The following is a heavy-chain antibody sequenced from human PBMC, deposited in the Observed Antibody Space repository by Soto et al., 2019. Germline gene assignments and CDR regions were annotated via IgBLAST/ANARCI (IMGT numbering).Heavy chain of an antibody. CDR3: ARGLVIRPYYYHGMDV. CDR2: ISSIGST. D-gene: IGHD3-9*01. Sequence: QVQLQESGQGLVKPSQTLSLTCTVSGGSISSGDYFWSWIRQSPGKGLEWSGYISSIGSTAYNPSLKRRVSVSRDTSKNQFSLKLSSVTTTDTAVYYCARGLVIRPYYYHGMDVWGQGTTVTVSS. V-gene: IGHV4-30-4*01. CDR1: GGSISSGDYF. J-gene: IGHJ6*02.